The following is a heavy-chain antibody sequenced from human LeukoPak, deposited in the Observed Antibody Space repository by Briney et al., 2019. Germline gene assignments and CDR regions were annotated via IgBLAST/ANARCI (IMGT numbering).Heavy chain of an antibody. J-gene: IGHJ4*02. D-gene: IGHD6-19*01. CDR2: IYYSGST. CDR3: ARGQWLVRD. Sequence: SETLSLTCTVSGGSISSSSYYWGWIRQPPGKGLEWIGSIYYSGSTYYNPSLKSRVTISVDTSKNQFSLKLSSVTAADTAVYYCARGQWLVRDWGQGTLVTVSS. CDR1: GGSISSSSYY. V-gene: IGHV4-39*07.